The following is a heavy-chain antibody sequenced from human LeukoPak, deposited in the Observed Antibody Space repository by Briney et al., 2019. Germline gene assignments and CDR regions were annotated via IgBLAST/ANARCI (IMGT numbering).Heavy chain of an antibody. CDR3: ARGLSQQLTNWFDP. J-gene: IGHJ5*02. D-gene: IGHD6-13*01. V-gene: IGHV3-30-3*01. Sequence: GGSLRLSCAASGFTLSSYTMHWVRQAPGKGLEWVTTISYDGSNIYYADSVKGRFTISRDNSKSTLFLQMNSLRAEDTAVYYCARGLSQQLTNWFDPWGQGTLVTVSS. CDR2: ISYDGSNI. CDR1: GFTLSSYT.